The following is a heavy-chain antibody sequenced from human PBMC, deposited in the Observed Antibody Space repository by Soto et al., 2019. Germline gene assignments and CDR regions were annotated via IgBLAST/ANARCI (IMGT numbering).Heavy chain of an antibody. CDR1: GFRFWTYS. CDR3: AREVGAPSGWLDP. Sequence: EVKLLESGGGLVQPGESLRLSCAASGFRFWTYSMSWVRQAPGKGLEWVSGISGDGSATSYADSVRGRFTVSRDNSKNILYLQMDNLRDEDTALYYCAREVGAPSGWLDPWGQGTQVTVSS. CDR2: ISGDGSAT. J-gene: IGHJ5*02. D-gene: IGHD1-26*01. V-gene: IGHV3-23*01.